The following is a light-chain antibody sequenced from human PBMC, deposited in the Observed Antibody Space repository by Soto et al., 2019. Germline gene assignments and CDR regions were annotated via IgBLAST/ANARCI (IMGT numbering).Light chain of an antibody. CDR1: QGISSY. CDR2: AAS. Sequence: AIRMTQSPSSLSASTGDRVTITCRASQGISSYLAWYQQKPGKAPKPLIYAASTLQSGVPSRFSGSGSGTDFTLTISCLQSEDFATYYCQQYNSYSRTFGQGTKVDIK. J-gene: IGKJ1*01. CDR3: QQYNSYSRT. V-gene: IGKV1-8*01.